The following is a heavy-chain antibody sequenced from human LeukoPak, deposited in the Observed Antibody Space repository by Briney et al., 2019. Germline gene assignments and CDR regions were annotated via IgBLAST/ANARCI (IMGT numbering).Heavy chain of an antibody. CDR2: INPSGGST. CDR1: GYTFTSYY. V-gene: IGHV1-46*01. D-gene: IGHD6-13*01. J-gene: IGHJ4*02. Sequence: ASVKVSCKASGYTFTSYYMHWVRQAPGQGLEWMEIINPSGGSTSYAQKFQGRVTMTRDTSTSTVYMELSSLRSEDTAVYYCARDHSTLGSFDYWGQGTLVTVSS. CDR3: ARDHSTLGSFDY.